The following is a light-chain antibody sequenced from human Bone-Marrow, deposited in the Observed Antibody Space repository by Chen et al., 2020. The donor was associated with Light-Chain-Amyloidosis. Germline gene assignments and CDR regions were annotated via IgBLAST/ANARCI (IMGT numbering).Light chain of an antibody. CDR1: SLKTYY. CDR3: DARDSSNDELRV. V-gene: IGLV3-19*01. CDR2: GKN. J-gene: IGLJ2*01. Sequence: SSELTHDPAVSVAFGQTVPITCQGDSLKTYYASWYQQKPGQAPTVVMVGKNKRPSGIPDRFSGSSSRRTASLTITGAKAEDEADYYCDARDSSNDELRVFGGGTKLTVL.